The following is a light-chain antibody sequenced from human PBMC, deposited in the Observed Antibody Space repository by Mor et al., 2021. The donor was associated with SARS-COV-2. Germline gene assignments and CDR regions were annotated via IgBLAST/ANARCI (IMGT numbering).Light chain of an antibody. V-gene: IGLV1-36*01. J-gene: IGLJ2*01. CDR2: YDD. CDR3: AAWDDSLSGVV. CDR1: SSNIGNNA. Sequence: SSSNIGNNAVNWYQQFPGKAPKLLVYYDDLLPSGVSGRKSGTSASLAISGLQSEDEADYYCAAWDDSLSGVVFGGGTKVTVL.